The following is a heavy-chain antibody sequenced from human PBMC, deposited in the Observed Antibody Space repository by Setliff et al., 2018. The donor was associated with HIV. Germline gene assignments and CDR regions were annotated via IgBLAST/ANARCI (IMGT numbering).Heavy chain of an antibody. J-gene: IGHJ4*02. Sequence: PSETLSLTCTVSGGSISSHYWSWIRQPPGKGLEWIGSIYYSGSTYYNPSLKSRVTISADTSKNQFSLKLSSVTAADTAVYYCARLSHSSGWYYYFDYWGQGTLVTVSS. CDR1: GGSISSHY. CDR3: ARLSHSSGWYYYFDY. V-gene: IGHV4-39*01. D-gene: IGHD6-19*01. CDR2: IYYSGST.